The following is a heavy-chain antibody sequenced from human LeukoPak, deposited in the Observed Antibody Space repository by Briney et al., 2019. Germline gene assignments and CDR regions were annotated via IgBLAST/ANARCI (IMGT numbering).Heavy chain of an antibody. V-gene: IGHV4-39*07. J-gene: IGHJ6*03. CDR3: ARGGGFGELPPRDYYYYYMDV. Sequence: SETLSLTCTVSSGSISTSNYYWGWVRQPPGKALEWIGNIFYSGSTYYSPSLKSRVTISVDTSKNQFSLKLSSVTAADTAVYYCARGGGFGELPPRDYYYYYMDVWGKGTTVTVSS. CDR1: SGSISTSNYY. CDR2: IFYSGST. D-gene: IGHD3-10*01.